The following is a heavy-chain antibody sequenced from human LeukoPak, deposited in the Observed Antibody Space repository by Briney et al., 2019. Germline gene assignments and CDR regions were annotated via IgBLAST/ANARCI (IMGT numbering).Heavy chain of an antibody. CDR1: GFTFSSSA. V-gene: IGHV3-23*01. D-gene: IGHD3-10*01. J-gene: IGHJ4*01. CDR3: AKSTLPMVRGARGTSFDY. Sequence: GGSLRLSCAASGFTFSSSAMSWVRPAPGKGLGWVSATSGSGGGTYYADSVKGRFTISRDNSKNTLYLQMNSLRAEDTAVYYCAKSTLPMVRGARGTSFDYWGHGTLVTVSS. CDR2: TSGSGGGT.